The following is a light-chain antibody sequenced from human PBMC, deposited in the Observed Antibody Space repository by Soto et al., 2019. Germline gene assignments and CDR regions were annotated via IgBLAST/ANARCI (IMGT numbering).Light chain of an antibody. CDR1: QSVSSSY. CDR3: QQYGSSYLYT. CDR2: VAS. V-gene: IGKV3-20*01. J-gene: IGKJ2*01. Sequence: EIVLTQSPGTLSLSPGERATLSCRASQSVSSSYLAWYQQKPGQAPRLLIYVASRRATGIPDRFSGSGSGTDFTLTISRLEPEDFAVYYCQQYGSSYLYTFGPGTKLEIK.